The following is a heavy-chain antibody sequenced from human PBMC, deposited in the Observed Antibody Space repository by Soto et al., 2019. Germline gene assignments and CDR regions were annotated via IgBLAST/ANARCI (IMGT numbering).Heavy chain of an antibody. CDR3: ARERPDGARLDP. CDR2: IYHSGST. V-gene: IGHV4-30-4*01. D-gene: IGHD6-6*01. Sequence: SETLSRTFTVSDGSISCGGSYWSCIRQPPGKGLEWIGYIYHSGSTYYNPSLKSRVTISVDTSKNQFSLKLSSVTAADTAVYYCARERPDGARLDPWGQGTLVTVS. CDR1: DGSISCGGSY. J-gene: IGHJ5*02.